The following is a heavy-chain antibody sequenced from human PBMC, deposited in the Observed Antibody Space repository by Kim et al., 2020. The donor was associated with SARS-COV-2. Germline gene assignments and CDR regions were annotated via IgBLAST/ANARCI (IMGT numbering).Heavy chain of an antibody. V-gene: IGHV3-7*03. J-gene: IGHJ4*02. CDR2: K. Sequence: KYYVDSVKGRFTIARDNAKNSLYLQMNSLRAEDTAVYYCASLWGWSHFNWGQGSLVTVSS. D-gene: IGHD3-16*01. CDR3: ASLWGWSHFN.